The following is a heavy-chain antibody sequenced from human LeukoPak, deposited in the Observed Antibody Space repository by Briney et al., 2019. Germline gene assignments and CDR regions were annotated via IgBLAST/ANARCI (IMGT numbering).Heavy chain of an antibody. D-gene: IGHD6-19*01. V-gene: IGHV1-8*01. CDR2: MNPNSGNT. Sequence: ASVKVSCKASGYTFNSYDINWVRQATGQGLEWMGWMNPNSGNTGYAQRFQGRVTMTRDTSISTAYMELSRLRSDDTAVYYCARDIVTDSSGWFFDYWGQGTLVTVSS. CDR1: GYTFNSYD. CDR3: ARDIVTDSSGWFFDY. J-gene: IGHJ4*02.